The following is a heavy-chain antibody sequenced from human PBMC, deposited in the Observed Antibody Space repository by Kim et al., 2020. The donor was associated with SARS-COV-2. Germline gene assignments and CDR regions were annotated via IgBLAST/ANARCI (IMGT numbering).Heavy chain of an antibody. V-gene: IGHV3-33*01. D-gene: IGHD3-9*01. Sequence: GGSLRLSCAASGFKFSSYGMHWVRQAPGKGLEWVAIIWYDGSNKDYADSVKGRFTISRDNSKNTLYLQMNSLRAEDTAVYYCARDPYDILTGYYYYGMDVWGQGTTVTVSS. CDR2: IWYDGSNK. J-gene: IGHJ6*02. CDR1: GFKFSSYG. CDR3: ARDPYDILTGYYYYGMDV.